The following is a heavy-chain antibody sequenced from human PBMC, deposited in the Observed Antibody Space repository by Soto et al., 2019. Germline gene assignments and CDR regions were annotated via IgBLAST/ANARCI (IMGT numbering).Heavy chain of an antibody. Sequence: SETLSLTCAVSGGSISSSNWWSWVRQPPGKGLEWIGEVYHSGSTNYNPSLKSRVTISVDKSKNQFSLKLSSVTAADTAVYYCEGRDYGEWFEPSGQGTLVTVSS. CDR3: EGRDYGEWFEP. J-gene: IGHJ5*02. D-gene: IGHD4-17*01. CDR2: VYHSGST. CDR1: GGSISSSNW. V-gene: IGHV4-4*02.